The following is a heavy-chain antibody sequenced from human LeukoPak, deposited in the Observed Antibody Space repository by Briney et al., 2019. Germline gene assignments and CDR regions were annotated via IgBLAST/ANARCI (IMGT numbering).Heavy chain of an antibody. Sequence: SETLSLTCTVSGRSVSSSSHYWGWIRQPPGKGLEWSGYIYYTGMTNSNPSLKSRVTISMDTSKNQFSLNLRSVTDADTAIYYCARHGRMVIMSKFSTGIDQWGQGTLVTVSS. D-gene: IGHD2-8*01. CDR2: IYYTGMT. V-gene: IGHV4-61*05. CDR3: ARHGRMVIMSKFSTGIDQ. CDR1: GRSVSSSSHY. J-gene: IGHJ4*02.